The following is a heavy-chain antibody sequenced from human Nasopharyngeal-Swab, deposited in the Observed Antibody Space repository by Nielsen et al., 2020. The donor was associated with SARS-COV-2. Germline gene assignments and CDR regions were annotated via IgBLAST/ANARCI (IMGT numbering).Heavy chain of an antibody. CDR1: GYTFTSYD. CDR2: MNPNSGNT. CDR3: ARGEYSSGWYSVY. Sequence: ASVKVSCKASGYTFTSYDINWVRQATGQGLEWMGWMNPNSGNTGYAQKFQGRVTMTRNTSISTAYVELSSLRSEDTAVYYCARGEYSSGWYSVYWGQGTLVTVSS. J-gene: IGHJ4*02. D-gene: IGHD6-19*01. V-gene: IGHV1-8*01.